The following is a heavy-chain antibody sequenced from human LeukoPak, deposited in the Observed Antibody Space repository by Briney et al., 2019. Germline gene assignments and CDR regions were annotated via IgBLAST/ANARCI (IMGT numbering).Heavy chain of an antibody. D-gene: IGHD6-19*01. CDR3: ARDPSNTSGWKIYFDY. V-gene: IGHV1-24*01. CDR2: FDPEDGET. J-gene: IGHJ4*02. CDR1: GYTLTELS. Sequence: GASVKVSCKVSGYTLTELSMHWVRQAPGKGLEWMGGFDPEDGETIYAQKFQGRVTVTTDRSTSTAYMELRSLRSDDTAVYYCARDPSNTSGWKIYFDYWGQGTLVTVSS.